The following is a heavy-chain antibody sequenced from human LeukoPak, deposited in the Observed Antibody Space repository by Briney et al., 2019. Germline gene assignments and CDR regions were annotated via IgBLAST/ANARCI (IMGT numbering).Heavy chain of an antibody. CDR2: INHSGST. V-gene: IGHV4-34*01. D-gene: IGHD3-16*01. CDR3: ARVGRGRYYFDY. J-gene: IGHJ4*02. CDR1: GGSFSGYY. Sequence: SETLSLTCAVYGGSFSGYYWSWIRQPPGKGPEWIGEINHSGSTNYNPSLKSRVTISVDTSKNQFSLKLSSVTAADTAVYYCARVGRGRYYFDYWGQGTLVTVSS.